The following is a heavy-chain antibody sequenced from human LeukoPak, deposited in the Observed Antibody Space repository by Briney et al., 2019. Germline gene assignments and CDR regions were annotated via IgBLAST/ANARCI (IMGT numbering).Heavy chain of an antibody. Sequence: ASVKVSYKASGYTFTSHYMHWVRQAPGQGLEWMGVINPRSGSTSYPQKFQGRVTMTRDTSTSTFYMEMSSLRSEDTAVYYCARVVWDCSGGSCYSEATRQGDWYFDHWGRGTLCTVSS. CDR1: GYTFTSHY. V-gene: IGHV1-46*01. CDR3: ARVVWDCSGGSCYSEATRQGDWYFDH. CDR2: INPRSGST. J-gene: IGHJ2*01. D-gene: IGHD2-15*01.